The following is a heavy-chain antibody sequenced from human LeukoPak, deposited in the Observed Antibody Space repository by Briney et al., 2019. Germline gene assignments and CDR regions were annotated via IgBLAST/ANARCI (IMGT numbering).Heavy chain of an antibody. J-gene: IGHJ4*02. V-gene: IGHV3-33*06. D-gene: IGHD6-19*01. CDR2: IWYDGSKK. CDR1: GFTFSTCG. CDR3: ANRAVAGTREKYYFDY. Sequence: GGSLRLSCAASGFTFSTCGMHWVRQAPGKELERVAIIWYDGSKKYYADSVKGRFTISRDNSKNTLYLQMNSLRAEDTAVYYCANRAVAGTREKYYFDYWGQGTLVTVSS.